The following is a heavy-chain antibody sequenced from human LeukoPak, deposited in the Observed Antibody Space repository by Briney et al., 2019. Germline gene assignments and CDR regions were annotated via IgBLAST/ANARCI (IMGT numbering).Heavy chain of an antibody. V-gene: IGHV3-23*01. CDR2: ISGSGGST. J-gene: IGHJ6*02. CDR1: GFTFSSYA. CDR3: AKDTRRPVLRYFDWLSSGGMDV. Sequence: PGGSLRLSCAASGFTFSSYAMSWVRQAPGKGLGWVSAISGSGGSTYYADSVKGRFTISRDNSKNALYLQMNSLRAEDTAVYYCAKDTRRPVLRYFDWLSSGGMDVWGQGTTVTVSS. D-gene: IGHD3-9*01.